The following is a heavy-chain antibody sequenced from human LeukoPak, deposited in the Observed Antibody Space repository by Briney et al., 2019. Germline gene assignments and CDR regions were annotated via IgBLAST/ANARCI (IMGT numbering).Heavy chain of an antibody. CDR1: GGSISGSSCY. CDR3: ARGFGDWGLSWFDP. V-gene: IGHV4-39*07. J-gene: IGHJ5*02. Sequence: PSETLSLTCTVSGGSISGSSCYWGWIRQSPGRRLEWVGSIYYSDSGQMFYNPSLKSRVTISVDASKNQFSLKLTSVTAADTAVYYCARGFGDWGLSWFDPWGQGTLVTVSS. D-gene: IGHD3-10*01. CDR2: IYYSDSGQM.